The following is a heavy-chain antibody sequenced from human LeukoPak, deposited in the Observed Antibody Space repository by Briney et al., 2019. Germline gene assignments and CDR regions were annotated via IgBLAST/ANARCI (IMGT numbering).Heavy chain of an antibody. CDR1: GFTFSIYG. Sequence: ASVKVSCKASGFTFSIYGFSWVRQAPGQGLEWMGWISAYNGNTNYAQKFQGRVTMTTDTSTSTAHMELRSLRSDDTAVYYCARQGYSGHSQGAADYWGQGTLVTVSS. V-gene: IGHV1-18*01. CDR3: ARQGYSGHSQGAADY. D-gene: IGHD4-23*01. J-gene: IGHJ4*02. CDR2: ISAYNGNT.